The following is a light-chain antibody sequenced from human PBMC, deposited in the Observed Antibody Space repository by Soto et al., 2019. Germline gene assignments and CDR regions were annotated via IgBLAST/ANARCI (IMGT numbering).Light chain of an antibody. CDR2: AVS. J-gene: IGKJ1*01. CDR1: QSISSY. CDR3: QQSYSTPRT. V-gene: IGKV1-39*01. Sequence: DIQMTQSPSSLSASVGDRVTITCRASQSISSYLNWYQQKPGRAPKLLISAVSSLQSGVPSRFSGSRSGTDFTLTISSLQPEDFAIYYCQQSYSTPRTFGQGTKVEIK.